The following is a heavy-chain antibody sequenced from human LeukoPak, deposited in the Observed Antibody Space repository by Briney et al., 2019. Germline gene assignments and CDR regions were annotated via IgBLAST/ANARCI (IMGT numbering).Heavy chain of an antibody. J-gene: IGHJ6*03. D-gene: IGHD3-16*02. V-gene: IGHV3-74*01. CDR1: GFTFSGYW. CDR2: ISGDGSDT. CDR3: ARRSYRGVITVYYYYYMDV. Sequence: GGSLRLSCAASGFTFSGYWMHWVRQGPGSGPVWVSCISGDGSDTLYADSVKGRFTISRDNARNTVYLQMNRLRVEDTAVYYCARRSYRGVITVYYYYYMDVWGKGTPVTVSS.